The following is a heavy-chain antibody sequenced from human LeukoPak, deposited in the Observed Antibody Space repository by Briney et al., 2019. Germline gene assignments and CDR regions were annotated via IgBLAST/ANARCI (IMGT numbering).Heavy chain of an antibody. CDR3: AREAAVADQFDL. CDR1: GGSISSYY. Sequence: SETLSLTCTVSGGSISSYYWSWIRQPAGKGLEWIGRIYTSGSTNYNPSLKSRVTMSVDTSKNQFSLKLGSVTAADTAVYYCAREAAVADQFDLWGRGTLVTVSS. CDR2: IYTSGST. V-gene: IGHV4-4*07. D-gene: IGHD6-19*01. J-gene: IGHJ2*01.